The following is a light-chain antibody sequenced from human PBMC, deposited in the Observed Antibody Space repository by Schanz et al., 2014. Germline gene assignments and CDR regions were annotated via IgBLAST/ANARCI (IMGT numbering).Light chain of an antibody. Sequence: QSALTQPPSASGSPGQSVTISCTGTSSDVGGYNYVSWYQQHPGKAPKLMIYEVSKRPSGVPDRFSGSKSGNTASLTVSGLQAEDEADYYCTLYVGSNNLLFGGGTKLTVL. CDR1: SSDVGGYNY. V-gene: IGLV2-8*01. CDR3: TLYVGSNNLL. CDR2: EVS. J-gene: IGLJ2*01.